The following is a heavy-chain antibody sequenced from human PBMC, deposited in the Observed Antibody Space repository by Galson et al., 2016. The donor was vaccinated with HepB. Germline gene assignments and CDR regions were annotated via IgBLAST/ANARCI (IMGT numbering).Heavy chain of an antibody. CDR2: IFYSGGT. D-gene: IGHD5-18*01. CDR3: ARGGRKGLWGYYFDY. J-gene: IGHJ4*02. Sequence: TLSLTCTVSGDSISNGGYYWSWIRQHPGKGLEWIGYIFYSGGTYFNPSLESRVTMSVDTSKNQFSLKLSSVTAADTAVYYCARGGRKGLWGYYFDYWGQGTLVPVSS. V-gene: IGHV4-31*03. CDR1: GDSISNGGYY.